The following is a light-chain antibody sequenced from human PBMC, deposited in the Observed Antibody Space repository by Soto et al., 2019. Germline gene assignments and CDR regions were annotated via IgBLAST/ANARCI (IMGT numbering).Light chain of an antibody. CDR3: QHSNHLPL. V-gene: IGKV1-33*01. Sequence: DIQMTQSPPSLSASVGDRVTITCQASQAIGNYLNWYQHKPGKAPNLVIYDASNLETGVPSRFSGGGSGTDFTFTISSLRPEDIATYYCQHSNHLPLFGPGTKVDF. J-gene: IGKJ3*01. CDR2: DAS. CDR1: QAIGNY.